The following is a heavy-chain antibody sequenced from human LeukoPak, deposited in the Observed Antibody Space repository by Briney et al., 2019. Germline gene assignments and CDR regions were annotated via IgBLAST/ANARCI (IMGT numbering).Heavy chain of an antibody. CDR3: ARSPRVKEPYIVVVPAAIFDY. J-gene: IGHJ4*02. V-gene: IGHV4-34*01. Sequence: KSSETLSLTCAVYGGSFSGYYWSWIRQPPGKGLEWIGEINHSGSTNYNPSLKSRVTISVDTSKNRFSLKLSSVTAADTAVYYCARSPRVKEPYIVVVPAAIFDYWGQGTLVTVSS. D-gene: IGHD2-2*01. CDR1: GGSFSGYY. CDR2: INHSGST.